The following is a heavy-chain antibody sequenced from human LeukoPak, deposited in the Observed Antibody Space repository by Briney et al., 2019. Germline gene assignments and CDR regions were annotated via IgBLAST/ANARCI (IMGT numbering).Heavy chain of an antibody. CDR2: ISAYNGNT. J-gene: IGHJ5*02. Sequence: ASLKVSCKASGYTFTSYGISWVRQAPGQGLEWMGWISAYNGNTNYAQKFQGRVTMTTDTSTSTAYMELRSLRSDDTAVYYCARTDPMYYYDSSGYYPWGQGTLVTVSS. D-gene: IGHD3-22*01. CDR1: GYTFTSYG. V-gene: IGHV1-18*01. CDR3: ARTDPMYYYDSSGYYP.